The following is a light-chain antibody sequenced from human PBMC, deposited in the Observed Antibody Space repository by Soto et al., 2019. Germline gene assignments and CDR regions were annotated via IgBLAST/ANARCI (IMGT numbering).Light chain of an antibody. Sequence: QSALTQPASVSGSHGQSITLSCTGTSSDVGSYNLVSWYQQHPGKAPKLMIYEGSKRPSGVSNRFSGSKSGNTASLTISGLKAEDEADYYCCSYAGSSTLVFGGGTKLTVL. CDR3: CSYAGSSTLV. CDR2: EGS. CDR1: SSDVGSYNL. J-gene: IGLJ2*01. V-gene: IGLV2-23*01.